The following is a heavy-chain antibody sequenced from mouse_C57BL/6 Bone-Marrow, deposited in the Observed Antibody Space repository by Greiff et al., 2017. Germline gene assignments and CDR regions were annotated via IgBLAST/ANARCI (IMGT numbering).Heavy chain of an antibody. J-gene: IGHJ2*01. CDR2: FHPSNDDT. D-gene: IGHD1-1*01. Sequence: VKLMESGAELVKPGASVKMSCKASGYTFTTYPMEWMKQNHGKSLEWIGNFHPSNDDTKYNEKFKGKATLTVEKSSNTVYLELSRLTSEDSAVYYGAISSTFFYYFDYWGQGTTLTVSS. V-gene: IGHV1-47*01. CDR3: AISSTFFYYFDY. CDR1: GYTFTTYP.